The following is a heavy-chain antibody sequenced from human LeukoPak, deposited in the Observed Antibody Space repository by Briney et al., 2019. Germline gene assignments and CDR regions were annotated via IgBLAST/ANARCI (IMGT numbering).Heavy chain of an antibody. CDR2: ISGSGGST. Sequence: PGGSLRLSCAASGFTFSSYAMSWVRQAPGKGLEWVSAISGSGGSTYHADSVKGRFTISRDNSKNTLYLQMNSLRAEDTAVYYCAKVAHYDILTGYFYFDYWGQGTLVTVSS. CDR1: GFTFSSYA. V-gene: IGHV3-23*01. CDR3: AKVAHYDILTGYFYFDY. J-gene: IGHJ4*02. D-gene: IGHD3-9*01.